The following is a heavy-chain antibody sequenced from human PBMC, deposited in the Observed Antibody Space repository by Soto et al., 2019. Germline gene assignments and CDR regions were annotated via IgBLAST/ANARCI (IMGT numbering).Heavy chain of an antibody. V-gene: IGHV4-59*08. CDR2: IYYSGSA. Sequence: QVQLQESGPGLVRPSETLSLTCTVSGGSISSYYWSWIRQPPGKGLEWIGHIYYSGSANYNPSLKSRVTISVDTSKNQFSLKLSSATAADTAVYYCARNYGGNVDYWGQGTLVTVSS. D-gene: IGHD4-17*01. CDR3: ARNYGGNVDY. CDR1: GGSISSYY. J-gene: IGHJ4*02.